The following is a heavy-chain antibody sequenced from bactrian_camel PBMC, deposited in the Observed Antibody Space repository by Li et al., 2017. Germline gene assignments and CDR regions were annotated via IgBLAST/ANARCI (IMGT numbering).Heavy chain of an antibody. V-gene: IGHV3S40*01. CDR1: GYSYRNYC. CDR2: TATGSGNT. J-gene: IGHJ6*01. D-gene: IGHD2*01. CDR3: AAGRELYPDSTPCRGYGY. Sequence: VQLVESGGGSVQAGGSLRLSCSASGYSYRNYCMAWFRQAPGKEREGVARTATGSGNTYYADSVKGRFTISRDNAKHTVYLQMDSLKPDDAAVYYCAAGRELYPDSTPCRGYGYWGQGTQVTVS.